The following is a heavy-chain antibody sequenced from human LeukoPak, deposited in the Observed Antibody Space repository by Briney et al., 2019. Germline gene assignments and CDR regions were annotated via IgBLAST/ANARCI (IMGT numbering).Heavy chain of an antibody. D-gene: IGHD2-2*01. J-gene: IGHJ3*02. CDR1: GFTFSSYG. V-gene: IGHV3-33*01. Sequence: GRSLRLSCAASGFTFSSYGMHWVRQAPGKGLEWVAVIWYDGSNKYYADSVKGRFTISRDNSKNTLYLQMNSLRAEDTAVYYCAREGRSGDNRRVVVPAAYDAFDIWGQGTMVTVSS. CDR2: IWYDGSNK. CDR3: AREGRSGDNRRVVVPAAYDAFDI.